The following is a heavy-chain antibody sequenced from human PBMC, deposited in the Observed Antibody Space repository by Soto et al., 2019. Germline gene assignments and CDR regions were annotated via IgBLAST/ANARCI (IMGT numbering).Heavy chain of an antibody. D-gene: IGHD6-19*01. Sequence: GSLRLSCAASVFTFSSYGMHWVRQAPGKGLEWVAVISYDGSNKYYADSVKGRFTISRDNSKNTLYLQMNSLRAEDTAVYYCARVNSGRNWFDPWGQGTLVTVSS. CDR2: ISYDGSNK. CDR1: VFTFSSYG. V-gene: IGHV3-30*03. CDR3: ARVNSGRNWFDP. J-gene: IGHJ5*02.